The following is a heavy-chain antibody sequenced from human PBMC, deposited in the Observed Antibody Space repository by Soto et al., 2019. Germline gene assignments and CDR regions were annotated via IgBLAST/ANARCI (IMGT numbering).Heavy chain of an antibody. V-gene: IGHV1-2*04. D-gene: IGHD3-10*01. Sequence: ASVKVSCKASGYTFTGYYMHWVRQAPGQGLEWMGWINPNSGGTNYAQKFQGWVTMTRDTSISTAYMELSRLRSDDTAVYYCARNDDIIGSGYYYYGTDVWGQGTTVTVSS. CDR1: GYTFTGYY. CDR2: INPNSGGT. J-gene: IGHJ6*02. CDR3: ARNDDIIGSGYYYYGTDV.